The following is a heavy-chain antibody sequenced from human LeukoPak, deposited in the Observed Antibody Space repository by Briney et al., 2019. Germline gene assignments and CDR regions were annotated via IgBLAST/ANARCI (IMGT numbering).Heavy chain of an antibody. CDR3: ARGDSFYYDSSDLPHAFDI. CDR1: GFNFGNAA. D-gene: IGHD3-22*01. Sequence: GGSLRLSYAASGFNFGNAAMHWVRKAPGKGLDWVALISYEGSNEYYADSVKGRFTISRDNSKTTLFLQMNSLRLEDTAVYYCARGDSFYYDSSDLPHAFDIWGKGTMVTVSS. J-gene: IGHJ3*02. CDR2: ISYEGSNE. V-gene: IGHV3-30*04.